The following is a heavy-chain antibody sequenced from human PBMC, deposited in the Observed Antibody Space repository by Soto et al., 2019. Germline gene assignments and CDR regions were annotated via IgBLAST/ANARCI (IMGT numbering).Heavy chain of an antibody. D-gene: IGHD6-13*01. CDR1: GGSISSYY. CDR2: IYYSGST. J-gene: IGHJ4*02. CDR3: ARDLSAAAGPYYFDY. Sequence: SETLSLTCTVSGGSISSYYWSWIRQPPGKGLEWIGYIYYSGSTNYNPSLKSRVTISVDTSKNQFSLKLSSVTAADTAVYYCARDLSAAAGPYYFDYWGQGTLVTVSS. V-gene: IGHV4-59*01.